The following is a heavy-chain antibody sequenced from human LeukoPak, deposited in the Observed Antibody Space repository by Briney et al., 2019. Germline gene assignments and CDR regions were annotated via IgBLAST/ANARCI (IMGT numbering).Heavy chain of an antibody. V-gene: IGHV1-69*05. D-gene: IGHD3-22*01. CDR2: IIPIFGTA. J-gene: IGHJ3*02. CDR1: GGTSSSYA. Sequence: PLASVKVSCKASGGTSSSYAISWVRQAPGQGLEWMGGIIPIFGTANYAQKFQGRVTITTDESTCTAYMELSSLRSEDTAVYFCARGYYYDSSGYTDAFDIWGQGTMVTVSS. CDR3: ARGYYYDSSGYTDAFDI.